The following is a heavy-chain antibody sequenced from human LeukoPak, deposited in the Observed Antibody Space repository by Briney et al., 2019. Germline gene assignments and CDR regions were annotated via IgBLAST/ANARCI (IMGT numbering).Heavy chain of an antibody. J-gene: IGHJ4*02. D-gene: IGHD3-10*01. V-gene: IGHV3-23*01. Sequence: GGSLRLSCAASGFTFSNYAMSWVRQAPGKGLEWVSDINGSGGRTNYADSVKGWFTISRDNSKNTLYLQMNSLRADDTAVYYCAKSRGGFDFWGQGTLVTVSS. CDR3: AKSRGGFDF. CDR2: INGSGGRT. CDR1: GFTFSNYA.